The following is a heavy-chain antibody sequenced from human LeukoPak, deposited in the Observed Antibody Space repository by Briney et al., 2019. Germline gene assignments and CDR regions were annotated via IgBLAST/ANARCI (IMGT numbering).Heavy chain of an antibody. CDR3: ARRAGAYSHPYDY. V-gene: IGHV3-53*01. Sequence: GGSLRLSCTVSGFTVSSNSMSWVRQAPGKGLEWVSFIYSDNTHYSDSVKGRFTISRDNSKNTLYLQINSLRAEDTVVYYCARRAGAYSHPYDYWGQGTLVTVSS. CDR1: GFTVSSNS. J-gene: IGHJ4*02. CDR2: IYSDNT. D-gene: IGHD4/OR15-4a*01.